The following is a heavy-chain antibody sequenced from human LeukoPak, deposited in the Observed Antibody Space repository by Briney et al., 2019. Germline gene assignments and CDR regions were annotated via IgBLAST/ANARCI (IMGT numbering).Heavy chain of an antibody. D-gene: IGHD6-13*01. V-gene: IGHV4-59*01. CDR2: VYYSGST. Sequence: SETLSLTCTVSGGSISRYYWTWIRQPPGKGLEWIGYVYYSGSTNYNPSLKSRVTISVDTSKNQFSLKLSSVTPADTAVYYCADEVAVAAAGDNWFDPWGQGTLVTVSS. CDR1: GGSISRYY. J-gene: IGHJ5*02. CDR3: ADEVAVAAAGDNWFDP.